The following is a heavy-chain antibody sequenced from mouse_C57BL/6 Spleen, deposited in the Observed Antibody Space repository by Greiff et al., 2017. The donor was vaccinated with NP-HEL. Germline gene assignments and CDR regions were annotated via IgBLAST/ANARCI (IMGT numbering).Heavy chain of an antibody. J-gene: IGHJ4*01. CDR3: ARKGDYSDAMDY. Sequence: VKLMESGPGLVQPSQSLSITCTVSGFSLTSYGVHWVRQSPGKGLEWLGVIWSGGSTDYNAAFISRLSISKDNSKSQVFFKMNSLQADDTAIYYCARKGDYSDAMDYWGQGTSVTVSS. CDR2: IWSGGST. CDR1: GFSLTSYG. V-gene: IGHV2-2*01. D-gene: IGHD2-12*01.